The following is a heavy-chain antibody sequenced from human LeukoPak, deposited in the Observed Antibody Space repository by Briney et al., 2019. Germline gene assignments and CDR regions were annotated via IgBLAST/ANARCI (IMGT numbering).Heavy chain of an antibody. CDR2: VNHSGST. CDR1: GGSFSAYY. CDR3: ARGQRITMTD. V-gene: IGHV4-34*01. D-gene: IGHD3-22*01. J-gene: IGHJ4*02. Sequence: PSETLSLTCAVYGGSFSAYYWSWIRQPPGKGLEWIGEVNHSGSTNYNPSLKSRVAISVDTSRNQFSLRLSSVTAADTAVYYCARGQRITMTDWGQGTLVTVSS.